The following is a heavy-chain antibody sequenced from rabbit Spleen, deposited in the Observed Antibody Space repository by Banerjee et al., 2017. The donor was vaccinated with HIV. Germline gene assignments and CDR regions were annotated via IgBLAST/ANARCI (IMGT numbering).Heavy chain of an antibody. CDR3: ARNTIGTGGYEYASNL. CDR2: IYTGSSGST. Sequence: QSLEESGGGLVKPGGTLTLTCTASGFSFSGSDYMCWVRQAPGKGLEWIACIYTGSSGSTYYASWAKGRFTISKPSSTTVTLQMTSLTAADTATYFCARNTIGTGGYEYASNLWGPGTLVTVS. CDR1: GFSFSGSDY. V-gene: IGHV1S40*01. J-gene: IGHJ4*01. D-gene: IGHD6-1*01.